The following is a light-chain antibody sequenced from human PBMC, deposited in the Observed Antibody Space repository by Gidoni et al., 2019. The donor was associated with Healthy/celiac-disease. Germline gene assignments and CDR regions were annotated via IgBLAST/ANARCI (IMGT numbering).Light chain of an antibody. CDR1: QDISSY. CDR2: AAS. V-gene: IGKV1-8*01. Sequence: AIRTTQSPPSLPASTGDRVTITCRAGQDISSYLVWYQQKPGNAPNLLIYAASTLQSRVPSWFSGSRSGTDFTLTISCLQSEDFATYYCRQYYNYPPIAFXPXTKVDIK. J-gene: IGKJ3*01. CDR3: RQYYNYPPIA.